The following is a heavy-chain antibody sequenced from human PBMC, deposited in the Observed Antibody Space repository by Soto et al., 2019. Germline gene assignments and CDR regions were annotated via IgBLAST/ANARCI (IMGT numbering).Heavy chain of an antibody. V-gene: IGHV1-18*01. D-gene: IGHD4-17*01. CDR1: GYTFISYG. Sequence: QVHLVQSGGEVKKPGASVKVSCKASGYTFISYGLTWVRQAPGQGLEWMGWISGYNRDTNHAQKFQGRVTMTRDTSTGAAYMELSSLTSDDTAVYYCARAARPYGDRDYWGQGTLVTVSS. CDR3: ARAARPYGDRDY. CDR2: ISGYNRDT. J-gene: IGHJ4*02.